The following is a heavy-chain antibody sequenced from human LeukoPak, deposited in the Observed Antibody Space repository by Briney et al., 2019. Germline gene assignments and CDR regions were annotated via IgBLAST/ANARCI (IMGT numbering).Heavy chain of an antibody. CDR1: GYSFTSYW. D-gene: IGHD3-16*01. CDR2: IYPGDSDT. V-gene: IGHV5-51*01. CDR3: ARTRDRGKSTNYFDY. Sequence: GESLKISCKGSGYSFTSYWIGWVRQMPGKGLEWMGIIYPGDSDTRYSPSFQGQVTISADKSISTAYLQWSSLKASDTAMYYCARTRDRGKSTNYFDYWGQGTLVTVSS. J-gene: IGHJ4*02.